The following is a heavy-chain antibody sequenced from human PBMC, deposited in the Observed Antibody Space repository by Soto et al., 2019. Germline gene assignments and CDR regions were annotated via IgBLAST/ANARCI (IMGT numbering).Heavy chain of an antibody. Sequence: GDSLNLSFSGSGYSFTTYWLGWVRQVPGKGLEWMGIIYPGDSDTKYSPSFEGQVTISADKTFSTAYLQWFSLKSSDTAIYYCARRVITPEYYFDDWGQGPPVTVS. CDR1: GYSFTTYW. J-gene: IGHJ4*02. CDR3: ARRVITPEYYFDD. CDR2: IYPGDSDT. V-gene: IGHV5-51*01. D-gene: IGHD3-22*01.